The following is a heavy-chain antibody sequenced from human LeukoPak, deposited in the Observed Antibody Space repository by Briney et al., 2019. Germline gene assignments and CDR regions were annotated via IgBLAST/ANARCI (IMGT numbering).Heavy chain of an antibody. Sequence: SETLSLTCAVYGGSFSGYYWSWIRQPPGKGLEWIGEINHSGSTNYNPSLKSRVTISVDTSKNQFSLKLSSVTAADTAVYYCARVRAVARYWGQGTLVTVSS. CDR2: INHSGST. CDR1: GGSFSGYY. V-gene: IGHV4-34*01. D-gene: IGHD6-19*01. CDR3: ARVRAVARY. J-gene: IGHJ4*02.